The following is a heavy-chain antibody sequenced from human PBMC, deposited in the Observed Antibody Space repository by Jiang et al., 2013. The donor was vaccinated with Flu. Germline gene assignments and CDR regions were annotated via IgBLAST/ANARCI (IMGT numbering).Heavy chain of an antibody. V-gene: IGHV4-31*03. CDR3: ARALGGFNYYNAGNYYGPFDF. D-gene: IGHD3-10*01. Sequence: QTLSLTCTVSGGSINSGGYYWNWVRQHPGKGLEWDWPHLLQWGAPDYNPSLRSRVTISLDTSEKQFSLKLSSVTAADTAVYYCARALGGFNYYNAGNYYGPFDFWGQGALVAVSS. CDR1: GGSINSGGYY. J-gene: IGHJ4*02. CDR2: LLQWGAP.